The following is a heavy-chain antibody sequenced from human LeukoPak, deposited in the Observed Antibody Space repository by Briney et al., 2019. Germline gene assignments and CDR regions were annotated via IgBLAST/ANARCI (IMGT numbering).Heavy chain of an antibody. V-gene: IGHV3-21*01. CDR2: ITSSSHYI. J-gene: IGHJ5*02. Sequence: GGSLRLSCAASGFTFSSYSMNWVRQAPGKGLEWVSRITSSSHYIYYADSVKGRFTISRDNAKNSLYLDMRSLRADDTAVYYCARAENSGSGGLDPWGQGTLVTVSS. CDR3: ARAENSGSGGLDP. D-gene: IGHD2-15*01. CDR1: GFTFSSYS.